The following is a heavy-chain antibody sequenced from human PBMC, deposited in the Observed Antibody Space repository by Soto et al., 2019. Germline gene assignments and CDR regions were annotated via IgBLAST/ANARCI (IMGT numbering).Heavy chain of an antibody. D-gene: IGHD6-13*01. CDR3: AFGSFSSPPSYYFDY. CDR1: GFTFSSYA. CDR2: ISGSGGST. V-gene: IGHV3-23*01. Sequence: EVQLLESGGGLVQPGGSLRLSCAASGFTFSSYAMSWVRQAPGKGLEWVSAISGSGGSTYYADSVKGRFTISRDNSKNPLYLQMNSLRAEDTAVYYCAFGSFSSPPSYYFDYWGQGTLVTVSS. J-gene: IGHJ4*02.